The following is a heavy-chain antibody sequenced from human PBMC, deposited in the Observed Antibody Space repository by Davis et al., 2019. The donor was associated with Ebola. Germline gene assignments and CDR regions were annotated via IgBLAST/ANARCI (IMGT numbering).Heavy chain of an antibody. D-gene: IGHD3-22*01. CDR1: GFIFSNYV. Sequence: GESLKISCETSGFIFSNYVMSWVRQAPGKGLEWVAYISNGVTYTNYADSVRGRFTISRDNPKNSLYLQMNSLRAEDTALYYCARDYYDSSGYELDYWGQGTLVTVSS. CDR3: ARDYYDSSGYELDY. J-gene: IGHJ4*02. V-gene: IGHV3-11*05. CDR2: ISNGVTYT.